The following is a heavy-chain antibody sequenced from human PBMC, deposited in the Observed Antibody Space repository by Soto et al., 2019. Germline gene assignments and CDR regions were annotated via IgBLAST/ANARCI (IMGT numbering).Heavy chain of an antibody. Sequence: QVQLVQSGAEVKKPGASVKVSCKASGYTFTSYGISWVRQAPGQGLEWMGWISPYNGNTNYAQKLQGRVTMTTDTSTSTAYRQLRSLRSDETAVYYCAGDEAAHTFDPWGQGILVTVSS. CDR2: ISPYNGNT. D-gene: IGHD6-13*01. CDR3: AGDEAAHTFDP. CDR1: GYTFTSYG. J-gene: IGHJ5*02. V-gene: IGHV1-18*01.